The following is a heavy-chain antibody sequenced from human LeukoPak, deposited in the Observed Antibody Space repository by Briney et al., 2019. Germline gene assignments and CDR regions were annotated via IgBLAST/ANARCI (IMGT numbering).Heavy chain of an antibody. J-gene: IGHJ4*02. Sequence: KASQTLSLTCTVSGGSISSGSYYWSWIRQPAGKGLEWIGRIYTSGSTNYNPSLKSRVTISVDTSKNQCSLKLSSVTAADTAVYYCARTDIVVVPAAMLGVVDWGQGTLVTVSS. CDR3: ARTDIVVVPAAMLGVVD. CDR1: GGSISSGSYY. CDR2: IYTSGST. V-gene: IGHV4-61*02. D-gene: IGHD2-2*01.